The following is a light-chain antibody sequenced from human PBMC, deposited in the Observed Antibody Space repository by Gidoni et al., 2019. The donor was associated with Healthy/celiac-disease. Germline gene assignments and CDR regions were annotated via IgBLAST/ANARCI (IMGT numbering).Light chain of an antibody. Sequence: QSVLTQPPSVSGAPAPRVTISCTGSSSNIGAGYDVHWYQQLPGTAPKLLIYGNSNRPAGVPDRFSGSKYGTSASLAITGLQAEDEADYYGQSYDSSLGRVFGGGTKLTVL. CDR3: QSYDSSLGRV. J-gene: IGLJ2*01. V-gene: IGLV1-40*01. CDR2: GNS. CDR1: SSNIGAGYD.